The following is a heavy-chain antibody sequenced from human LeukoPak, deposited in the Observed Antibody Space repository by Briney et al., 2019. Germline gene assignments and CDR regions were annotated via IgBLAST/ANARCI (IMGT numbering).Heavy chain of an antibody. CDR2: IRGSGAGS. CDR3: AKNLLGSGAYSWYFDL. Sequence: GGSLRLSCAASGFTFNDYGMNWVPQSPGKGLECVLSIRGSGAGSHYTDSVKGRFTISRDNSKNTLYLQMNSLRAEDTAVYSCAKNLLGSGAYSWYFDLWGRGTLVTVSS. V-gene: IGHV3-23*01. J-gene: IGHJ2*01. CDR1: GFTFNDYG. D-gene: IGHD1-26*01.